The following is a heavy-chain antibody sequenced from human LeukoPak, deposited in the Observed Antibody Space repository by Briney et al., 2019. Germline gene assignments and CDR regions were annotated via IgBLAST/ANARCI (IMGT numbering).Heavy chain of an antibody. Sequence: SETLSLTCTVSGGSISSSSYYWGWIRQPPGKGLEWIGSIYYSGSTYYNPSLKSRVTISVDTSKNQFSLKLSSVTAADTAVYYCARRPLIAYCSSTSCYTSWYFDLWGRGTLVTVSS. CDR1: GGSISSSSYY. CDR3: ARRPLIAYCSSTSCYTSWYFDL. CDR2: IYYSGST. V-gene: IGHV4-39*01. J-gene: IGHJ2*01. D-gene: IGHD2-2*02.